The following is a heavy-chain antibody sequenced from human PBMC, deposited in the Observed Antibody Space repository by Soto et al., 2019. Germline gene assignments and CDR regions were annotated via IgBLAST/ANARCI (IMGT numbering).Heavy chain of an antibody. J-gene: IGHJ4*02. CDR3: AMEYCSSTSCYRDY. CDR2: IIPILGIA. D-gene: IGHD2-2*02. Sequence: QVQLVQSVAEVKKPGSSVKVSCKASGGTFSSYTISWVRQAPGQGLEWMGRIIPILGIANYAQKFQGRVTISAEKSTSTAYMELSSLRSEDTAVYYCAMEYCSSTSCYRDYWGQGTLVTVSS. CDR1: GGTFSSYT. V-gene: IGHV1-69*02.